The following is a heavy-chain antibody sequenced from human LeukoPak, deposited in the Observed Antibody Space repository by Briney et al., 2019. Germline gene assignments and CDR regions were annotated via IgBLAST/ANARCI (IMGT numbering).Heavy chain of an antibody. D-gene: IGHD5-18*01. CDR2: IHPSGST. V-gene: IGHV4-34*01. CDR3: ARGPDTAKQGY. J-gene: IGHJ4*02. Sequence: SETLSLTCAVYGGSFSGYYWSWIRQPPGKGLEWIGEIHPSGSTSYNPALQSRITMSVDTSKNQFSLRLNSVTAADTAVYYCARGPDTAKQGYWGQGTLVTVSS. CDR1: GGSFSGYY.